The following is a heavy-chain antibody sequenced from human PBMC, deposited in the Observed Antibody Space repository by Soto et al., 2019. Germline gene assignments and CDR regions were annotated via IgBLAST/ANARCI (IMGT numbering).Heavy chain of an antibody. J-gene: IGHJ5*02. D-gene: IGHD6-13*01. V-gene: IGHV3-30-3*01. CDR3: ARKSGSAAGTGWFDP. CDR1: GFTFSSYA. Sequence: QVQLLESGGGVVQPGRSLRLSCAASGFTFSSYAMHWVRQAPGKGLEWVAVISYDGSNKYYADSVKGRFTISRDNSKNTLYLQMNSLRAEDTAVYYCARKSGSAAGTGWFDPWGQGTLVTVSS. CDR2: ISYDGSNK.